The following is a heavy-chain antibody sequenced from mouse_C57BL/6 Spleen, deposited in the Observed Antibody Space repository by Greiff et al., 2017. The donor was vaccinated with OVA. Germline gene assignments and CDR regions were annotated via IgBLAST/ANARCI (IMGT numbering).Heavy chain of an antibody. D-gene: IGHD4-1*01. CDR1: GYTFTSYW. J-gene: IGHJ4*01. V-gene: IGHV1-7*01. CDR2: INPSSGYT. Sequence: VQRVESGAELAKPGASVKLSCKASGYTFTSYWMHWVKQRPGQGLEWIGYINPSSGYTKYNQKFKDKATLTADKSSSTAYMQLGSLTYEDSAVYYCALGPYAMDYWGQGTSVTVSS. CDR3: ALGPYAMDY.